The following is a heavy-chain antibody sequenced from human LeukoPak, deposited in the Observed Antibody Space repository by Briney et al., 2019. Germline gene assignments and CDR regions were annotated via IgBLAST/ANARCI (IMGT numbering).Heavy chain of an antibody. CDR3: AKDGGYSYGYGFDY. V-gene: IGHV1-3*01. D-gene: IGHD5-18*01. CDR2: INAGNGNT. Sequence: ASVKVSCKASGYTFTSYSMHWVRQAPGQRLEWMGWINAGNGNTKFSQKFQGRVTITRDTSASTAYMELSSLRAEDTALYYCAKDGGYSYGYGFDYWGQGTLVTVSS. J-gene: IGHJ4*02. CDR1: GYTFTSYS.